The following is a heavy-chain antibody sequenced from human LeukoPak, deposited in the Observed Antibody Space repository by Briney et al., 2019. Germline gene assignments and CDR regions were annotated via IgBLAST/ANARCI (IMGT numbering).Heavy chain of an antibody. CDR2: IFHSGST. V-gene: IGHV4-4*02. CDR3: ARSYGQSYDS. CDR1: GGSIRSSHW. Sequence: PSETLSLTCAVSGGSIRSSHWWTWVRQPPGKGLEWIGEIFHSGSTNYNPSLKSRLTISVDKSKNQFSLKLSSVTAADTAVYYCARSYGQSYDSWGQGTLVTVSS. J-gene: IGHJ4*02. D-gene: IGHD3-10*01.